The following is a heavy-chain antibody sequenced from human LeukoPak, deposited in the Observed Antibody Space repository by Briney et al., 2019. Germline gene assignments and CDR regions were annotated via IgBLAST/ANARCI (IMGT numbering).Heavy chain of an antibody. J-gene: IGHJ5*02. Sequence: GGSLRLSCAASGFTFSDYYMSWIRQAPGKGLQWVSYISGSSTNTKYADSVKGRFTISRDNAKNSLYLQMNSLRAEDTAVYYCARDSAHIVVVPVVIPPGLDNWFDPWGQGTLVTVSS. CDR1: GFTFSDYY. CDR2: ISGSSTNT. V-gene: IGHV3-11*05. CDR3: ARDSAHIVVVPVVIPPGLDNWFDP. D-gene: IGHD2-2*01.